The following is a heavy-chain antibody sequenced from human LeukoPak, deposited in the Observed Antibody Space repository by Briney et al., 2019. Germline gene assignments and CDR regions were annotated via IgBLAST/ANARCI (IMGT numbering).Heavy chain of an antibody. CDR3: ARTGFGELFLDY. CDR1: GDAVYY. J-gene: IGHJ4*02. CDR2: IYNNEST. D-gene: IGHD3-10*01. Sequence: PSETLSLTCTVSGDAVYYWNWIRQPAGKGLEWIGRIYNNESTWSNPSLKSRVSMSINTSKNQFSLKLSSVTAADTAVYYCARTGFGELFLDYWGQGTLVTVSS. V-gene: IGHV4-4*07.